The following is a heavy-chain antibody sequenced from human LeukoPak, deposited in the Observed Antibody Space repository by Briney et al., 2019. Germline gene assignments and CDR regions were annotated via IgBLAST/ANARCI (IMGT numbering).Heavy chain of an antibody. J-gene: IGHJ4*02. D-gene: IGHD4-17*01. CDR2: ISGSGGST. CDR1: GFTFRSYA. CDR3: AKMAPHDYGDYFDY. V-gene: IGHV3-23*01. Sequence: GGSLGLSCAASGFTFRSYALSWVRQAPGMGLEWVSAISGSGGSTYYADSVKGRFTISRDNSKNTLYLQMNSLRAEDTAVYYCAKMAPHDYGDYFDYWGQGTLVTVSS.